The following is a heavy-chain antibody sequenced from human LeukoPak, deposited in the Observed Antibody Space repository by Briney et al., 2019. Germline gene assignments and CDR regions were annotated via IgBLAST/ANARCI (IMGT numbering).Heavy chain of an antibody. J-gene: IGHJ3*02. V-gene: IGHV3-9*03. CDR3: AKASGVYDSNHAFDI. CDR2: ISWNSGSI. Sequence: GGSLRLSCAASGFTFDDYAMHWVRQAPGKGLEWVSGISWNSGSIGYADSVKGRFTISRDNAKNSLYLQMNSLRAEDMALYYCAKASGVYDSNHAFDIWGQGTMVTVSS. D-gene: IGHD3-22*01. CDR1: GFTFDDYA.